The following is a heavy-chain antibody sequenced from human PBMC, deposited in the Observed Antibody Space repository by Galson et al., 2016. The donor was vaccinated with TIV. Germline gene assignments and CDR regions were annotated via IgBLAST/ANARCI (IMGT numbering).Heavy chain of an antibody. CDR2: ISYDGTNR. V-gene: IGHV3-30-3*01. CDR3: ARDLGSSAYFDY. J-gene: IGHJ4*02. Sequence: SLRLSCAASGFTFSRSWMSWVRQAPGKGLQWVAVISYDGTNRFYADSVKGRFTISRDNSKNTLYLQMSSLRTEDTAVYFCARDLGSSAYFDYWGQGTLVTVSS. CDR1: GFTFSRSW. D-gene: IGHD6-6*01.